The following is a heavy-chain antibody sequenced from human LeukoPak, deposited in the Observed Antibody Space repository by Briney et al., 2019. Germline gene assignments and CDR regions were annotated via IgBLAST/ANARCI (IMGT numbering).Heavy chain of an antibody. J-gene: IGHJ4*02. CDR2: ISYDGSNK. D-gene: IGHD2-21*02. V-gene: IGHV3-30*18. CDR3: AKLCGGDCYFDY. Sequence: GRSLRLSCAASGFTFSSYGMHWVRQAPGKGLEWVAVISYDGSNKYYADSVKGRFTISRDNSKNTLYLQMNSLRAEDTAVYYWAKLCGGDCYFDYWGQGTLVTVSS. CDR1: GFTFSSYG.